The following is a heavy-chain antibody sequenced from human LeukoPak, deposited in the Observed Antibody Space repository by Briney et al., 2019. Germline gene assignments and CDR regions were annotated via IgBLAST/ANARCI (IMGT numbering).Heavy chain of an antibody. CDR2: ISGSGGST. V-gene: IGHV3-23*01. D-gene: IGHD3-10*01. CDR3: AKDSNVLWFGEGPN. CDR1: GFTFSSYA. J-gene: IGHJ4*02. Sequence: GGSLRLSCAASGFTFSSYAMSWVRQAPGKGLEWISAISGSGGSTYYADSVKGRFTISRDNSKNTLYLQMNSLRAEDTAVYYCAKDSNVLWFGEGPNWGQGTLVTVSS.